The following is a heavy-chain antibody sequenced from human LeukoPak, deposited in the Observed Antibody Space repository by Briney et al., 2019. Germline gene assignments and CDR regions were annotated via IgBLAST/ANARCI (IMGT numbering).Heavy chain of an antibody. CDR2: ISSSSSYI. CDR3: ARDDGSMGYSGSYYDY. D-gene: IGHD1-26*01. V-gene: IGHV3-21*01. J-gene: IGHJ4*02. CDR1: GFTFSSYS. Sequence: GGSLRLSCAASGFTFSSYSMNWVRQAPRKGLEWVSSISSSSSYIYYADSVKGRFTISRDNAKNSLYLQMNSLRAEDTAVYYCARDDGSMGYSGSYYDYWGQGTLVTVSS.